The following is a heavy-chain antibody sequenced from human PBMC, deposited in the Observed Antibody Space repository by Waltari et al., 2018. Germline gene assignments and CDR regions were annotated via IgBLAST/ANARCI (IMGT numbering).Heavy chain of an antibody. CDR1: GFHVSRDH. Sequence: EVQLVESGGGLVHPGGSLRLCCAASGFHVSRDHMSWVRQAPGKGLEWVSLIYDAGSTYYPDSVRGRFTISRDNSKNTVHLQMNSLRVEDTAIYYCARARDEETAMVYFDRWGQGTLVSVSS. J-gene: IGHJ4*02. V-gene: IGHV3-66*02. CDR2: IYDAGST. D-gene: IGHD5-18*01. CDR3: ARARDEETAMVYFDR.